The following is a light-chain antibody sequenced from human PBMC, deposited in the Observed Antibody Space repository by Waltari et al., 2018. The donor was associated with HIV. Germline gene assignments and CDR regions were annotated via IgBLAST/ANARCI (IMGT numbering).Light chain of an antibody. CDR2: GGS. CDR1: SSDVGRYNF. V-gene: IGLV2-23*01. Sequence: QSALTQPASVSGSLGQSITISCTGTSSDVGRYNFVSWYQLHPGKAPKLIIYGGSKRPPGVSDRSSGSKSANTASLTISGLQAEDEADYCCWSYAYTVSSFIIFGGGTKLTVL. CDR3: WSYAYTVSSFII. J-gene: IGLJ2*01.